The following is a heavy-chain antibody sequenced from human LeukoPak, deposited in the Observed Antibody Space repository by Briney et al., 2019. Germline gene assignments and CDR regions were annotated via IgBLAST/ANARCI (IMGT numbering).Heavy chain of an antibody. Sequence: SESLSLTCTVSGGSISSDYWSWIRQPPGKGLEWSGYIYYSGSTNYNPALKSRDTISADTSKNQFSLKLSSVTAADTAVYYCARGVLWFGELISNWFDPWGQGTLVTVSS. J-gene: IGHJ5*02. CDR1: GGSISSDY. CDR3: ARGVLWFGELISNWFDP. D-gene: IGHD3-10*01. V-gene: IGHV4-59*01. CDR2: IYYSGST.